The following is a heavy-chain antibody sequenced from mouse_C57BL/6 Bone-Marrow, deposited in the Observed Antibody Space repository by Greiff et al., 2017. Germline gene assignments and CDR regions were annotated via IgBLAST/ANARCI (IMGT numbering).Heavy chain of an antibody. V-gene: IGHV1-5*01. CDR2: IYPGNSDT. Sequence: EVQLQQSGTVLARPGASVKMSCKTSGYTFTSYWMHWVKPRPGQGLEWIGAIYPGNSDTSYNQKFKGKAKLTAVTSASTAYMELSSLTNEDSAVYYCTRCGYDPYWYFDVWGTGTTVTVSS. J-gene: IGHJ1*03. D-gene: IGHD2-2*01. CDR3: TRCGYDPYWYFDV. CDR1: GYTFTSYW.